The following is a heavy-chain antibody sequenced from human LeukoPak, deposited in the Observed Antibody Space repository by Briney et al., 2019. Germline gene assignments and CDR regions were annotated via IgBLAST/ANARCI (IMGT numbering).Heavy chain of an antibody. CDR2: SSHSWST. CDR3: ARADPANFDY. V-gene: IGHV4-38-2*02. J-gene: IGHJ4*02. Sequence: SETLSLTCNVSGYSISSGHYWGWIRQSPGKGLEWIGSSSHSWSTHYNPSLKSRVTISIDTSKNQFSLNLSSVTAADTGVYFCARADPANFDYWGQGTLVTVSS. CDR1: GYSISSGHY.